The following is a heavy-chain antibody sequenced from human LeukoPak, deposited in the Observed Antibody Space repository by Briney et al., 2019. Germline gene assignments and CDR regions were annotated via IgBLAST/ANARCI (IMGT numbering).Heavy chain of an antibody. V-gene: IGHV4-39*01. J-gene: IGHJ2*01. CDR1: GGSISRSGYC. Sequence: SETLSLTCTVSGGSISRSGYCWGWIRQSPGKGLEWIGSFYYGGTTYYNPSLRSRVTMSIDTSKNQFSLKLSSVTAADTTVYYCVRHPHSGSYYGVSWYFDLWGRGTLVTVSS. CDR3: VRHPHSGSYYGVSWYFDL. CDR2: FYYGGTT. D-gene: IGHD1-26*01.